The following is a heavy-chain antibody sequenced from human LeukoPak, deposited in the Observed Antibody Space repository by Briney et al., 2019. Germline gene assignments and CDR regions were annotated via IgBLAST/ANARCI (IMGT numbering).Heavy chain of an antibody. CDR1: GYSISSGYY. Sequence: PSETLSLTCTVSGYSISSGYYWVWIRQTPGKGLEWIGSIYRSGSTNYNPSLKSRVTISVDTSKNQFSLKLSSVTAADTAVYYCARMTTVTTFLDYWGQGTLVTVSS. D-gene: IGHD4-17*01. V-gene: IGHV4-38-2*02. J-gene: IGHJ4*02. CDR3: ARMTTVTTFLDY. CDR2: IYRSGST.